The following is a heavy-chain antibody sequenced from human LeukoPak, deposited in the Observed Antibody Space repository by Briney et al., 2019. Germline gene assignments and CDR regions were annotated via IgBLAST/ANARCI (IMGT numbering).Heavy chain of an antibody. J-gene: IGHJ4*02. CDR1: GFTFSSYG. Sequence: GGSLRLSCAASGFTFSSYGMHWVRQAPGKGLEWVAVISYGGSNKYYADSVKGRFTISRDNSKDTLYLQMNSLRAEDTAVYYCATTGAFGEFPPPPQHDYWGQGTLVTVSS. V-gene: IGHV3-30*03. CDR2: ISYGGSNK. D-gene: IGHD3-10*01. CDR3: ATTGAFGEFPPPPQHDY.